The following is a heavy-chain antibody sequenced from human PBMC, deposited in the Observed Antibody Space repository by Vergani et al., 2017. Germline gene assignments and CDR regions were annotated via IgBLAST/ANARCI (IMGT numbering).Heavy chain of an antibody. CDR3: ARDRGCATISCYLSGAFDY. J-gene: IGHJ4*02. CDR1: GFSFSSFG. V-gene: IGHV3-33*01. CDR2: IHYDGSHE. D-gene: IGHD2-2*01. Sequence: QVQLVESGGGVVQPGRSLRLSCAASGFSFSSFGFHWVRQAPGKGLEWVAFIHYDGSHEYYIDSVKGRFTISRDNSKNTLILQMNGLRAEDTAVYYCARDRGCATISCYLSGAFDYWGQGTLVSVSS.